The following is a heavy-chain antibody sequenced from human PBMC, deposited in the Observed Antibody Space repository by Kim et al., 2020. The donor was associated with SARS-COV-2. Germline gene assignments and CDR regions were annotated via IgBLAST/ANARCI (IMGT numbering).Heavy chain of an antibody. V-gene: IGHV3-23*01. D-gene: IGHD3-22*01. Sequence: TNYADSVKGRFPISRDNSKKTLYLQMNSLRAADTAVYYCAKAHVVKGFDFWGQGALVSVSS. CDR2: T. CDR3: AKAHVVKGFDF. J-gene: IGHJ4*02.